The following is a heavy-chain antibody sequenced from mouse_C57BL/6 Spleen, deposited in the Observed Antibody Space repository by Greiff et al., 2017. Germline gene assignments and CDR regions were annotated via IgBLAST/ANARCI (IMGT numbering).Heavy chain of an antibody. CDR3: ARGSLAMDD. J-gene: IGHJ4*01. Sequence: EVKLVESEGGLVQPGSSMKLSCTASGFTFSDYYLAWVRQVPEKGLEWVANINYDGSSTYYLDSLKSRFIISRDNAKNILYLQMSSLKSEDTATYYCARGSLAMDDWGQGTSVTVSS. CDR1: GFTFSDYY. V-gene: IGHV5-16*01. CDR2: INYDGSST.